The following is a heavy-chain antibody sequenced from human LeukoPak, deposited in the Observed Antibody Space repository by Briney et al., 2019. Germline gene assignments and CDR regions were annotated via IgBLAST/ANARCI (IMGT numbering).Heavy chain of an antibody. V-gene: IGHV3-48*03. D-gene: IGHD2-2*01. J-gene: IGHJ4*02. CDR1: GFTFSSYA. CDR2: ISGSGSTI. Sequence: GGSLRLSCAASGFTFSSYAMSWVRQAPGKGLEWVSYISGSGSTIYYADSVKGRFTISRDNAKSSLYLQMNSLRAEVTAVYYCAREYACVDYWGQGTLVTVSS. CDR3: AREYACVDY.